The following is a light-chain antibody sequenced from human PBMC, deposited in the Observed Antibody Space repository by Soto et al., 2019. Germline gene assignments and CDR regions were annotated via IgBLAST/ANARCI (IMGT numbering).Light chain of an antibody. CDR2: DVT. V-gene: IGLV2-14*03. Sequence: QSALTQPASVSGSPGQSITISCTGTSSDVGGYNYVSWYQHHPGKAPKLMIYDVTNRPSGVSNRFSGSKSGNTASLTISGVQSEDEASSYCSSYTTTSAVVFGGGTKVTVL. CDR3: SSYTTTSAVV. J-gene: IGLJ2*01. CDR1: SSDVGGYNY.